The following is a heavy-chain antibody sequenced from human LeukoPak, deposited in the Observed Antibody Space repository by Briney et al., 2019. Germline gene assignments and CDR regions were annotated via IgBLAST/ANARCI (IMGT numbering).Heavy chain of an antibody. D-gene: IGHD3-3*01. J-gene: IGHJ4*02. CDR2: ISYDGSNK. CDR1: GFTFSSYA. Sequence: SGGSLRLSCAASGFTFSSYAMHWVRQAPGKGLEWVAVISYDGSNKYYADSVKGRFTISRDNSKNTLYLQMNSLRAEDTAVYYCARAGTSTYYDFWSGYAAYWGQGTLVTVSS. V-gene: IGHV3-30-3*01. CDR3: ARAGTSTYYDFWSGYAAY.